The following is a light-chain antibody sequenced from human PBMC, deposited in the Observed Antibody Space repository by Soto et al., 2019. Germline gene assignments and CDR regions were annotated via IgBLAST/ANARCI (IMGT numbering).Light chain of an antibody. Sequence: EIVLTQSPVTLSLSPGERATLSCRASQSVRTYLAWYQVKPGQAPRLLVYDASNRATGIPARFSGSGSGTDFTLTISGLEPEDFAIYYCQQRSGWYTFGQGTKLEIK. CDR3: QQRSGWYT. J-gene: IGKJ2*01. CDR1: QSVRTY. CDR2: DAS. V-gene: IGKV3-11*01.